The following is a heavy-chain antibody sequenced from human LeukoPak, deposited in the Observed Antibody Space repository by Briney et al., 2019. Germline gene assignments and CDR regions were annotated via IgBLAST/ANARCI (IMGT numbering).Heavy chain of an antibody. D-gene: IGHD6-13*01. J-gene: IGHJ5*02. CDR3: APLIAAAGTRWFDP. Sequence: ASVKVSCKVSGYTLTELSMHWVRQAPGKGLEWMGGFDPEDGETIYAQKFQGRVTMTEDTSTDTAYIELSSLRSEDTAVYYCAPLIAAAGTRWFDPWGQGTLVTVSS. CDR1: GYTLTELS. CDR2: FDPEDGET. V-gene: IGHV1-24*01.